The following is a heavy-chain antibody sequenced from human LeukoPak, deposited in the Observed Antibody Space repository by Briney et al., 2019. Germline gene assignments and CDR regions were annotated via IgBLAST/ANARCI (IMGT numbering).Heavy chain of an antibody. CDR3: TRPRGSSGSYGY. D-gene: IGHD6-19*01. CDR2: ITPIFDTA. V-gene: IGHV1-69*06. Sequence: PWASVKVSCKASGGTFRNYAISWVRQAPGQGLEWMGRITPIFDTANYAQKFQGRVTITADTSTTTAYTELSSLRSEDTAVYYCTRPRGSSGSYGYWGQGTLVTVSS. J-gene: IGHJ4*02. CDR1: GGTFRNYA.